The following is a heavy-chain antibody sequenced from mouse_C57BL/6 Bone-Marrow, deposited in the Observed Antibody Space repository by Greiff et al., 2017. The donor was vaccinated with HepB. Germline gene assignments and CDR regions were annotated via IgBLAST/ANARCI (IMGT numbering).Heavy chain of an antibody. V-gene: IGHV10-1*01. J-gene: IGHJ4*01. CDR3: VRHEELYAMDY. Sequence: DVMLVESGGGLVQPKGSLKLSCAASGFSFNTYAMNWVRQAPGKGLEWVARIRSKSNNYATYYADSVKDRFTISGDDSESMLYLQMNNLKTEDTAMYYCVRHEELYAMDYWGQGTSVTVSS. CDR2: IRSKSNNYAT. CDR1: GFSFNTYA.